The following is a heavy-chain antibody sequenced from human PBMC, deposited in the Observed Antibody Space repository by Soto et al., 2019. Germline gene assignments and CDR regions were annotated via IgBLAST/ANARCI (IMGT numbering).Heavy chain of an antibody. J-gene: IGHJ4*02. V-gene: IGHV3-23*01. CDR1: GFTFSSYA. CDR3: GRRGSGSYYDY. D-gene: IGHD1-26*01. CDR2: IRGSGGST. Sequence: EVQLLESGGGLVQPGGSLRLSCAASGFTFSSYAMRWVRQAPGKGLEWVSAIRGSGGSTYYADSVKGRFTISRDNSKNTLYLQMNSLRAEDTAVYYCGRRGSGSYYDYWGQGTLVSVSS.